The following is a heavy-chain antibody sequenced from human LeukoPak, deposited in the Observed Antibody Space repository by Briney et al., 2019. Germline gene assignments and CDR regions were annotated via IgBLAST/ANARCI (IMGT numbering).Heavy chain of an antibody. Sequence: GASVKVSCKASGYTFTGYYMHWVRQAPGQGLEWMGWINPNSGGTNYAQKFQGRVTMTRDTPISTAYMELSRLRSDDTAVYYCARGGEYYDSSGYYKFLVDYWGQGTLVTVSS. J-gene: IGHJ4*02. D-gene: IGHD3-22*01. CDR1: GYTFTGYY. CDR2: INPNSGGT. V-gene: IGHV1-2*02. CDR3: ARGGEYYDSSGYYKFLVDY.